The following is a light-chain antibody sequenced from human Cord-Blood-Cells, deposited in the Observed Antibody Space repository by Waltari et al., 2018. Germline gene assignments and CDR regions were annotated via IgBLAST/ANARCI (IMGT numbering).Light chain of an antibody. Sequence: DIQMTQSPSSLSASVGDRVTITCLASQSISSYLNWYQQKPGKAPKLLNYAASSLQSGVPSRFSGSGSGTDFTLTISSLQPEDFATYYCQQSYSTPYTFGQGTKLEIK. V-gene: IGKV1-39*01. CDR3: QQSYSTPYT. CDR1: QSISSY. J-gene: IGKJ2*01. CDR2: AAS.